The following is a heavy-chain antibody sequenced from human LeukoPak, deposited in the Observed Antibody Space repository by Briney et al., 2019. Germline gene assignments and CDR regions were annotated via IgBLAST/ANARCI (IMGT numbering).Heavy chain of an antibody. V-gene: IGHV1-2*02. J-gene: IGHJ4*02. Sequence: ASVTVSFTASGYTFTVYYMHWVRQAPGQGLECMGWINPNSGDTYYAQKFQGRVTITRDTSISTAYMELSSLRSDDTAMYYCARTSSTTVVTSHWGQGTLVTVSS. D-gene: IGHD4-23*01. CDR1: GYTFTVYY. CDR2: INPNSGDT. CDR3: ARTSSTTVVTSH.